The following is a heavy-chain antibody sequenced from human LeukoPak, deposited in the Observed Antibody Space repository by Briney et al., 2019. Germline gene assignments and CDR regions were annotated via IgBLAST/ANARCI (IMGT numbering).Heavy chain of an antibody. D-gene: IGHD3-9*01. CDR2: FHPEDGET. V-gene: IGHV1-24*01. CDR3: ATSVRYTDWSFFRLAY. CDR1: GYTPTELS. J-gene: IGHJ4*02. Sequence: ASVKVSCKVSGYTPTELSMHWVRQAPGKGLEWMGGFHPEDGETIYAQKFQGRVTMTEDTSTDTAYMELRSLRSDDTAVYYCATSVRYTDWSFFRLAYWGQGTQVTVSS.